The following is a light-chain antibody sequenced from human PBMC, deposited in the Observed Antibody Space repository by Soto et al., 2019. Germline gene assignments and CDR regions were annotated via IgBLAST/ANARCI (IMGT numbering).Light chain of an antibody. J-gene: IGKJ4*01. CDR1: QDAGHF. Sequence: DIQLTQSPSFLFASVGDRVTITCRASQDAGHFLAWYQQKPGKAPKLLMYAATTLQNEVPARFRGGGSGTEFTLTITSLQPEDYATYYCQQLDSYLSFTFGGGTKVEIK. CDR3: QQLDSYLSFT. CDR2: AAT. V-gene: IGKV1-9*01.